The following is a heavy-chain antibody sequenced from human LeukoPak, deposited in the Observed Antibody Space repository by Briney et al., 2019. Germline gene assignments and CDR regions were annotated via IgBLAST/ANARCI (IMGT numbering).Heavy chain of an antibody. J-gene: IGHJ4*02. Sequence: GGSLRLSCAASGFTFSSYAMSWVRQAPGKGLEWVSAISGSGGSTYYADSVKGRFTISRDNSKNTLYLQMNSLRAEDTAVYYCATMGIAVVNSFDDWGQGTLVTVSS. CDR1: GFTFSSYA. CDR2: ISGSGGST. CDR3: ATMGIAVVNSFDD. V-gene: IGHV3-23*01. D-gene: IGHD6-19*01.